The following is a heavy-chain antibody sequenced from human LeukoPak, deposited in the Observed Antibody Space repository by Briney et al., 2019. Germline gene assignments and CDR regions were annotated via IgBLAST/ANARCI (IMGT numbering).Heavy chain of an antibody. J-gene: IGHJ6*02. V-gene: IGHV3-23*01. CDR2: ISGSGGST. CDR3: AKQQGVDYYYGMDV. CDR1: GFTFDDYN. D-gene: IGHD3-16*01. Sequence: GGSLRLSCAASGFTFDDYNIHWVRQAPGKGLEWVSTISGSGGSTYYADSVKGRFTISRDNSKNTLYLQMNSLRAEDTAVYYCAKQQGVDYYYGMDVWGQGTTVTVSS.